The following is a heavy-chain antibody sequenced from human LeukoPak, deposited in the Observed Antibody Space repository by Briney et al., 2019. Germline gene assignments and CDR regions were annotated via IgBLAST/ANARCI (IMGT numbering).Heavy chain of an antibody. CDR2: IYYSGGT. Sequence: PSETLSLTCTVSGGSISSYYWSWIRQPPGKGLEWIGYIYYSGGTNYNPSLKSRVTISVDTSKNQFSLKLSSVTAADTAVYYCARVQVYGEPNFDYWGQGTLVTVSS. D-gene: IGHD4-17*01. CDR3: ARVQVYGEPNFDY. V-gene: IGHV4-59*01. CDR1: GGSISSYY. J-gene: IGHJ4*02.